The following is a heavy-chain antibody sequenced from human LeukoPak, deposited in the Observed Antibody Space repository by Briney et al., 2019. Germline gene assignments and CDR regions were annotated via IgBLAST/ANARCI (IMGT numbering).Heavy chain of an antibody. V-gene: IGHV3-23*01. J-gene: IGHJ4*02. CDR2: ISDSGDST. CDR1: GFTFSSYA. Sequence: GGSLRLSCAASGFTFSSYAMSWVRQAPGTGLEWVSGISDSGDSTNCADSVKGRFTISRDNSKNTLYLQMISLRAEDTAVYYCARDLLIVGTAGGFDYWGQGTLVTVSS. CDR3: ARDLLIVGTAGGFDY. D-gene: IGHD1-26*01.